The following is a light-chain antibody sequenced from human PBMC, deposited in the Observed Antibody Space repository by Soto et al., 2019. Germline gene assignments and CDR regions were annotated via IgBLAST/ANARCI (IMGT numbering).Light chain of an antibody. Sequence: EIVMTQSPAPLSVSPGERATLSCRASQSVSSNLAWYQQKPGQAPRLLLYGASTRATGIPARFSGSGSGTEFTLTISSLQSEDFAVYYCQQYYNWPRTFGQGTKVEIK. V-gene: IGKV3-15*01. J-gene: IGKJ1*01. CDR2: GAS. CDR3: QQYYNWPRT. CDR1: QSVSSN.